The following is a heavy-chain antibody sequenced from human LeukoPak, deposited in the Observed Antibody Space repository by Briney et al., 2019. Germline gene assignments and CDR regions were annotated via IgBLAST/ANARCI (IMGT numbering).Heavy chain of an antibody. D-gene: IGHD4-17*01. Sequence: GGSLRLSCAASGFTFDDYARHWVRHAPGKGLEWVSLTSGDGGSTYYADSVKGRFTISRDNRKNSLYLQMNSLRTEDTALYYCAKDIQSVAVTTGDYWGEGTLVTVSS. CDR2: TSGDGGST. CDR3: AKDIQSVAVTTGDY. V-gene: IGHV3-43*02. CDR1: GFTFDDYA. J-gene: IGHJ4*02.